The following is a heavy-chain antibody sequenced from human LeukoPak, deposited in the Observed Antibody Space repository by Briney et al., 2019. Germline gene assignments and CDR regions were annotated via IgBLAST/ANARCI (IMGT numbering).Heavy chain of an antibody. Sequence: SETLSLTCTVSGGSISSYYWSWIRQPPGKGLKWIGYIYYSGSTNYNPSLKSRVTISVDTSKNQFSLKLSSVTAADTAVYYCASFGSYYSKFDYWGQGTLVTVSS. V-gene: IGHV4-59*01. CDR2: IYYSGST. D-gene: IGHD1-26*01. CDR1: GGSISSYY. J-gene: IGHJ4*02. CDR3: ASFGSYYSKFDY.